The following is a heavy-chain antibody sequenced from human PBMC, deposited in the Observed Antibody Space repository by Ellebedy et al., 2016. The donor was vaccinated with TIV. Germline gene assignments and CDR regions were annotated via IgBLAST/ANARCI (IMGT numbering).Heavy chain of an antibody. CDR2: INHSGST. CDR1: GGSFSGYY. CDR3: ARQRSSWYSGYYYYYMDV. Sequence: SETLSLTXAVYGGSFSGYYWSWIRQPPGKGLEWIGEINHSGSTNYNPSLKSRVTISVDTSKNQFSLKLSSVTAADTAVYYCARQRSSWYSGYYYYYMDVWGKGTTVTVSS. J-gene: IGHJ6*03. V-gene: IGHV4-34*01. D-gene: IGHD6-13*01.